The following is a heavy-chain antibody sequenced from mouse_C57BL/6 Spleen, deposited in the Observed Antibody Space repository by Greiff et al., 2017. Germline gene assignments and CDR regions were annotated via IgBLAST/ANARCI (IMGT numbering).Heavy chain of an antibody. V-gene: IGHV1-85*01. D-gene: IGHD1-1*01. CDR3: ARSDYGSRYWYFDV. CDR1: GYTFTSYD. J-gene: IGHJ1*03. Sequence: QVQLKQSGPELVKPGASVKLSCKASGYTFTSYDINRVKQRPGQGLEWIGWIYPRDGSTKYNEKFKGKATLTVDTSSSTAYMELHSLTSEDSAVYFCARSDYGSRYWYFDVWGTGTTVTVSS. CDR2: IYPRDGST.